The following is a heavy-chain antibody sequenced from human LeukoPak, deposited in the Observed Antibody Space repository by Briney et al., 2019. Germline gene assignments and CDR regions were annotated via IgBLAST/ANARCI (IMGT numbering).Heavy chain of an antibody. Sequence: GGSLRLSCAASGFPFSSYGMSWARQAPGKGLEWVSTINADGGSTFYADSVEGRFTISRDNSKSTLSLLLNSLRAEDTALYYCAILRGRVTPGDYWGQGTLVTVSS. CDR3: AILRGRVTPGDY. J-gene: IGHJ4*02. CDR2: INADGGST. CDR1: GFPFSSYG. D-gene: IGHD3-10*01. V-gene: IGHV3-23*01.